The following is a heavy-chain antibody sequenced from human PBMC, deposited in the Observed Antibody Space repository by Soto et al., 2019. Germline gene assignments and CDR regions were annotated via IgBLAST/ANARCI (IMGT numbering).Heavy chain of an antibody. CDR3: ARNYYEGDYYFDY. CDR2: INHSGST. J-gene: IGHJ4*02. Sequence: SETLCLPCAVDGGSCRGYYGSWIRQPPGKGLEWIGEINHSGSTNYNPSLKSRVTISVDTSKNQFSLKLSSVTAADTAVYYCARNYYEGDYYFDYWGQGTLVTVSS. CDR1: GGSCRGYY. V-gene: IGHV4-34*01. D-gene: IGHD3-22*01.